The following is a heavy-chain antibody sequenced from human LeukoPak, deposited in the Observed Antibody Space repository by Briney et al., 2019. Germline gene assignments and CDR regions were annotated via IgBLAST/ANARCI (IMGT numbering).Heavy chain of an antibody. CDR1: GASVSNASYY. J-gene: IGHJ4*02. D-gene: IGHD6-19*01. CDR2: IYYSGST. V-gene: IGHV4-61*01. CDR3: ARATDSNGWLFDK. Sequence: PSETLSLTCTVSGASVSNASYYWSWIRQPPGKGLEWIGYIYYSGSTNYNPSLKSRVTISVDTSKNQFSLKLSSVTAADTAVYYCARATDSNGWLFDKWGQGTLVTVSS.